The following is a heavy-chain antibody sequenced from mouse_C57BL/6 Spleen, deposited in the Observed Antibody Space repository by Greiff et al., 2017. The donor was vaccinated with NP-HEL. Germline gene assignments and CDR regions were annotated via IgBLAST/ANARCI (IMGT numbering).Heavy chain of an antibody. CDR3: ARLDSSGYGFDY. V-gene: IGHV1-50*01. D-gene: IGHD3-2*02. CDR1: GYTFTSYW. Sequence: QVQLQQPGAELVKPGASVKLSCKASGYTFTSYWMQWVKQRPGQGLEWIGEIDPSDSYTNYNQKFKGKATLTVDTSPSTAYMQLSSLTSEDSAVYYCARLDSSGYGFDYWGQGTTLTVSS. J-gene: IGHJ2*01. CDR2: IDPSDSYT.